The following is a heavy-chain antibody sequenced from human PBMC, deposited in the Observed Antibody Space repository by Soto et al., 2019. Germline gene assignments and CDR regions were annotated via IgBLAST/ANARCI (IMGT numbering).Heavy chain of an antibody. V-gene: IGHV3-11*06. CDR1: GFTFSDYY. CDR3: ARTGYSGYDRVYYFDY. CDR2: ISSSSSYT. Sequence: GGSLRLSCAASGFTFSDYYMSWIRQAPGKGLEWVSYISSSSSYTNYADSVKGRFTISRDNAKNSLYLQMNSLRAEDTAVYYCARTGYSGYDRVYYFDYWGQGTLVTVSS. D-gene: IGHD5-12*01. J-gene: IGHJ4*02.